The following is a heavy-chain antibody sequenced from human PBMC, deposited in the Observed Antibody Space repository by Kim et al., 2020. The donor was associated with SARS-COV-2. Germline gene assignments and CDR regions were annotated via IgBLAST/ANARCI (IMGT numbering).Heavy chain of an antibody. Sequence: GGSLRLSCVTSGFMFNNYGIHWVRQAPGKGLEWVAVIWYGGTTDKYYEDSVKGRFTISRDNSKNTVYLQMNSLSVDDTAVYYCARDVSSSSWFGWFDTWG. D-gene: IGHD3-10*01. CDR3: ARDVSSSSWFGWFDT. V-gene: IGHV3-33*01. CDR1: GFMFNNYG. J-gene: IGHJ5*01. CDR2: IWYGGTTDK.